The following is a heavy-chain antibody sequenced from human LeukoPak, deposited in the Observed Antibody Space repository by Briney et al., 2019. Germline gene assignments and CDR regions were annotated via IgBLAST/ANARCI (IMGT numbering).Heavy chain of an antibody. D-gene: IGHD5-18*01. Sequence: AGGSLRLSCAASGFTFSSYSMNWVRQAPGKGLEWVSYISSSSSTIYYADSVKGRFTISRDNAKNSLYLQMNSLRAEDTAVYYCATVARIQLWDVDYWGQGTLVTVSS. CDR2: ISSSSSTI. CDR3: ATVARIQLWDVDY. J-gene: IGHJ4*02. CDR1: GFTFSSYS. V-gene: IGHV3-48*04.